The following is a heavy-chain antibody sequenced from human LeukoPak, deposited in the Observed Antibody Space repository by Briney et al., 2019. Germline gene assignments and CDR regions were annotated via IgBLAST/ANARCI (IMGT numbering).Heavy chain of an antibody. CDR1: GFTFSSYA. V-gene: IGHV3-30-3*01. D-gene: IGHD6-13*01. Sequence: GGSLRLSCAASGFTFSSYAMHWVRQAPGKGLEWVAVISYDGSNKYYADSVKGRFTISRDNSKNTLYLQMNSLRDDDTALYYCGSGRGVSIDYWGQGTLVTVSS. CDR3: GSGRGVSIDY. J-gene: IGHJ4*02. CDR2: ISYDGSNK.